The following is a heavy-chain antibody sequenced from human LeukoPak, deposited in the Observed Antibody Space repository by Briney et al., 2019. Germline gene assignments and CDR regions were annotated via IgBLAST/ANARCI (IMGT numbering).Heavy chain of an antibody. Sequence: PSETLSLTCTVSGGSISSSSYYWGWIRQPPGKGLEWIGSIFYSGSTYYNPSLKSRVTISVDTSKNQFSLKLSSVTAADTAVYYCARVPDARRNWFDPWGQGTLVTVSS. CDR3: ARVPDARRNWFDP. CDR1: GGSISSSSYY. V-gene: IGHV4-39*07. CDR2: IFYSGST. J-gene: IGHJ5*02.